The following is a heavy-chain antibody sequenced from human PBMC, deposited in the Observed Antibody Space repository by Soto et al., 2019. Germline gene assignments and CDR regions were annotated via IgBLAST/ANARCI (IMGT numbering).Heavy chain of an antibody. Sequence: QVQLQESGPGLVKPSQTLSLTCTVAGGSITSGGYYWSWIRQHPGRGLEWIGNIYRSGSTYYNPSLQSRVNISVDTSKNQCSLRLSSVPAADTAVYYCAREGYGGHNAFDFDHWGQGTLVTVSS. J-gene: IGHJ4*02. CDR2: IYRSGST. CDR3: AREGYGGHNAFDFDH. V-gene: IGHV4-31*03. D-gene: IGHD5-12*01. CDR1: GGSITSGGYY.